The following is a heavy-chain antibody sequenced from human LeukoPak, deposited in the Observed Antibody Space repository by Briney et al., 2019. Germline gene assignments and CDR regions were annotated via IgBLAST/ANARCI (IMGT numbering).Heavy chain of an antibody. D-gene: IGHD3-3*01. Sequence: SETLSLTCTVSGGSISIYYWSWIRRPPGKGLEWIGRIYTSGSTNYNRSLKCRVTMSVDTSKNQFSLKLSSVTAADTAVYYCARDNFWSGYLSDDAFDIWGQGTMVTVSS. CDR1: GGSISIYY. CDR3: ARDNFWSGYLSDDAFDI. V-gene: IGHV4-4*07. CDR2: IYTSGST. J-gene: IGHJ3*02.